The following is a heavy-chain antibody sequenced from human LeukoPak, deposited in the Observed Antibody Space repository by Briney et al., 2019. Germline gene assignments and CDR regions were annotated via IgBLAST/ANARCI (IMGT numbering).Heavy chain of an antibody. CDR3: ARLFVAGSFAFDY. V-gene: IGHV3-11*04. J-gene: IGHJ4*02. D-gene: IGHD6-19*01. CDR1: GFTFSDYY. Sequence: GGSLRLSCAASGFTFSDYYMSWIRQAPGKGLEWVSYISSSGSTIYYADSVKGRFTISRDNAKNSLYLQMNSLRAEDTAVYYCARLFVAGSFAFDYWGQGTLVTVSS. CDR2: ISSSGSTI.